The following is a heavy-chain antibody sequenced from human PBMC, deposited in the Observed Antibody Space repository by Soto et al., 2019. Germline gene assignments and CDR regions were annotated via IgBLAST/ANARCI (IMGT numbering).Heavy chain of an antibody. D-gene: IGHD6-19*01. CDR3: AKAGGGWDYFDY. CDR2: ISWNSGSI. V-gene: IGHV3-9*01. Sequence: EVQLVESGGGLVQPGRSLRLSCAASGFTFDDYAMHWVRQAPGKGLEWVSGISWNSGSIGYADSVKGRFTISRDNAKNSLCLQMSSLRAEDTALYYCAKAGGGWDYFDYWGQGTLVTVSS. CDR1: GFTFDDYA. J-gene: IGHJ4*02.